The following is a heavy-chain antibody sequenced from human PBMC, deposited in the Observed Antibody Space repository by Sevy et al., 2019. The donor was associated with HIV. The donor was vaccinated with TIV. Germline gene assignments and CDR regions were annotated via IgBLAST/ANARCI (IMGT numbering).Heavy chain of an antibody. CDR1: GFTFSDAA. CDR3: SIYYDIRAFDS. Sequence: GGSLRLSCAGSGFTFSDAAIHWVRQASGKGLEWLGRIRGKANNYETAYAASVKDRFSIIRNDLKNTAYLQMNSLRTEDAAMYYCSIYYDIRAFDSWGQGTQVTVSS. D-gene: IGHD3-22*01. J-gene: IGHJ4*02. V-gene: IGHV3-73*01. CDR2: IRGKANNYET.